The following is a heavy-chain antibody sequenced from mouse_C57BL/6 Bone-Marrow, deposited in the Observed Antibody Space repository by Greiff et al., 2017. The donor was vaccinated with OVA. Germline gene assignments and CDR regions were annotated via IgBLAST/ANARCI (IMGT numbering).Heavy chain of an antibody. CDR2: IHPNSGST. CDR3: ARERTAKAGFAY. V-gene: IGHV1-64*01. Sequence: QVQLKQPGAELVKPGASVKLSCKASGYTFTSYWMHWVKQRPGQGLEWIGMIHPNSGSTNYNEKFKSKATLTVDKSSSTAYMQLSSLTSEDSAVYYCARERTAKAGFAYWGQGTLVTVSA. D-gene: IGHD3-3*01. J-gene: IGHJ3*01. CDR1: GYTFTSYW.